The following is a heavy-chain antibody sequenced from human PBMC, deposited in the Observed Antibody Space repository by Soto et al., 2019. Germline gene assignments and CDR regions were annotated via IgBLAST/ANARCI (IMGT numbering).Heavy chain of an antibody. CDR3: AKDRPFMVRGVTVDY. J-gene: IGHJ4*02. V-gene: IGHV3-23*01. D-gene: IGHD3-10*01. Sequence: GGSLRLSCAASGFTFSKYAMAWVRQGPGKGLEWVSDISGSGGSTYYADSVKGRFTISRDNSKNTLWLQMNSLRADDTAVYYCAKDRPFMVRGVTVDYWGQGILVTVXS. CDR2: ISGSGGST. CDR1: GFTFSKYA.